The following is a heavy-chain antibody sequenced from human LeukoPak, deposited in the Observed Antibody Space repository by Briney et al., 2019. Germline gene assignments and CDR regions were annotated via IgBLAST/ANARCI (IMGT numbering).Heavy chain of an antibody. CDR2: ISSSSSTI. CDR3: ARGVVEMATMNLYYYYYYMDV. Sequence: GGSLRLSCAASGFTFSSYSMNWVRQAPGKGLEWVSYISSSSSTIYYADSVKGRFTISRDNAKNSLYLQMNSLRAEDTAVYYCARGVVEMATMNLYYYYYYMDVWGKGTTVTVSS. D-gene: IGHD5-24*01. V-gene: IGHV3-48*01. CDR1: GFTFSSYS. J-gene: IGHJ6*03.